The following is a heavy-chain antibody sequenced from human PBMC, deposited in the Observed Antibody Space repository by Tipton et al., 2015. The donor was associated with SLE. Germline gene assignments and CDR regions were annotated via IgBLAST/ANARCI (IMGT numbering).Heavy chain of an antibody. CDR2: IRSKAYGGTT. CDR3: TRESVVRFLEWLPSDYYYYYMDV. V-gene: IGHV3-49*04. CDR1: GFTFGDYA. D-gene: IGHD3-3*01. Sequence: SLRLSCTASGFTFGDYAMSWVRQAPGKGLEWVGFIRSKAYGGTTEYAASVKGRFTISRDDSKSIAYLQMNSLKTEDTAVYYCTRESVVRFLEWLPSDYYYYYMDVWGKGTTVTVSS. J-gene: IGHJ6*03.